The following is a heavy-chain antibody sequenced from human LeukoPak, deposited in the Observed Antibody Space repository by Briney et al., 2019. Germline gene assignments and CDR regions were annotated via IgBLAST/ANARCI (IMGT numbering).Heavy chain of an antibody. J-gene: IGHJ4*02. CDR1: GFTFSSYS. CDR2: ISSSSSSYI. CDR3: ARVVVVAATPIDY. Sequence: PGGSLRLSCAASGFTFSSYSMNWVRQAPGKGLEWVSSISSSSSSYIYYADSVKGRFTISRDNAKNSLYLQMNSLRAEDTAVYYCARVVVVAATPIDYWGQGTLVTVSS. V-gene: IGHV3-21*01. D-gene: IGHD2-15*01.